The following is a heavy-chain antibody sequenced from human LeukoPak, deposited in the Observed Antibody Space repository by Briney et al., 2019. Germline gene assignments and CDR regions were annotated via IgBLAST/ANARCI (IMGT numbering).Heavy chain of an antibody. CDR1: GGSISSYY. CDR2: IYYSGST. V-gene: IGHV4-59*01. Sequence: SETLSLTCTVSGGSISSYYWSWIRQPPGKGLEWIGYIYYSGSTNYNPSLKSRVTISVDTSKNQFSLKLSSVTAADTAMYYCARGTTSRYYYYYMDVWGKGTTVTVSS. CDR3: ARGTTSRYYYYYMDV. D-gene: IGHD2/OR15-2a*01. J-gene: IGHJ6*03.